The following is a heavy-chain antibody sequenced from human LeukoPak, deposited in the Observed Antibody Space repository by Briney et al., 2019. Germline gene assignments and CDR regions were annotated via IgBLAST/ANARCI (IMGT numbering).Heavy chain of an antibody. J-gene: IGHJ4*02. CDR3: AILGYDYYFDY. CDR2: IYSGGST. V-gene: IGHV3-53*01. CDR1: GFTVSSNY. D-gene: IGHD1-20*01. Sequence: PGGSLRLSCAASGFTVSSNYMSWVRQAPGKGLEWVSVIYSGGSTYYADSVEGRFTISRDNSKNTLYLQMNSLRAEDTAVYYCAILGYDYYFDYWGQGTLVTVSS.